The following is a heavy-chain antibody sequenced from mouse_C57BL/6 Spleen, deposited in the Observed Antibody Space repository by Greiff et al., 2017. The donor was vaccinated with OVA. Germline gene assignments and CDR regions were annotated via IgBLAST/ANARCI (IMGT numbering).Heavy chain of an antibody. CDR2: INPSTGGT. D-gene: IGHD2-12*01. Sequence: VQLQQSGPELVKPGASVKISCKASGYSFTGYYMNWVKQSPEKSLEWIGEINPSTGGTTYNQKFKAKATLTVDKSSITAYMQLKSLTSEDSAVYYCARFYDAMDYWGQGTSVTVSS. CDR3: ARFYDAMDY. CDR1: GYSFTGYY. J-gene: IGHJ4*01. V-gene: IGHV1-42*01.